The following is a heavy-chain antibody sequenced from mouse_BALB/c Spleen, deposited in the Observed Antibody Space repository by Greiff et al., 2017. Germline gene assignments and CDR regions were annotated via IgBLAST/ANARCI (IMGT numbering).Heavy chain of an antibody. J-gene: IGHJ3*01. V-gene: IGHV1S81*02. CDR3: ARPLWLGEGAWFAY. D-gene: IGHD2-2*01. Sequence: QVQLQQPGAELVKPGASVKLSCKASGYTFTSYWMHWVKQRPRQGLEWIGEINPSNDRTNYNEKFKSKATLTVDKSSSTAYMQLSSLTSEDSAVYYCARPLWLGEGAWFAYWGQGTLVTVSA. CDR1: GYTFTSYW. CDR2: INPSNDRT.